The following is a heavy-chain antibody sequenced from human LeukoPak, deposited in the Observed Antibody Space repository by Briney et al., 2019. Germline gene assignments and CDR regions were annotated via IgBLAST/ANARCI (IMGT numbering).Heavy chain of an antibody. CDR2: ISYDGSNK. V-gene: IGHV3-30*03. D-gene: IGHD4-17*01. J-gene: IGHJ4*02. CDR1: GFTFSSYG. CDR3: ARDHRTTVTVYYFDY. Sequence: GRSLRLSCAASGFTFSSYGMHWVRQAPGKGLEWVAVISYDGSNKYYADSVKGRFTISRDNSKNTLYLQMNSLRAEDTAVYYCARDHRTTVTVYYFDYWGQGTLVTVSS.